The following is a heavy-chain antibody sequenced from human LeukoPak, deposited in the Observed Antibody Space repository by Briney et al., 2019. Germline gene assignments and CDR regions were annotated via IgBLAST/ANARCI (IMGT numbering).Heavy chain of an antibody. CDR3: ARANPYDILTGYYRVIDY. CDR2: IYYSGST. CDR1: GGSVSSGGYY. Sequence: SETLSLTCTVSGGSVSSGGYYWSWIRQHPGKGLEWIGYIYYSGSTNYNPSLKSRVTISVDTSMNQFSLKLSSVTAADTAVYYCARANPYDILTGYYRVIDYWGQGTLVTVSS. J-gene: IGHJ4*02. V-gene: IGHV4-61*08. D-gene: IGHD3-9*01.